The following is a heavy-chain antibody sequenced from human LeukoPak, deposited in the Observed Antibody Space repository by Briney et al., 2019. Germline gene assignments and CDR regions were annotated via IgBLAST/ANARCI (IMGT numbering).Heavy chain of an antibody. J-gene: IGHJ4*02. D-gene: IGHD6-19*01. CDR2: ISDTGST. Sequence: SETLSLTCTASGGSISSYYWSWIRQPPGKGLEWIGYISDTGSTNYKPSLKSRVTISIDTSKNQLSLELSSVTAADTAVYYCARSSGWQHDYWGQGTLVTVSS. CDR1: GGSISSYY. CDR3: ARSSGWQHDY. V-gene: IGHV4-59*01.